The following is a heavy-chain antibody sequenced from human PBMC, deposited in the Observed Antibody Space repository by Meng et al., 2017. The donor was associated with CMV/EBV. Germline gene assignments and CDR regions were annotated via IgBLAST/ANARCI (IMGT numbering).Heavy chain of an antibody. CDR2: IYYSGST. J-gene: IGHJ4*02. Sequence: SETLSLTCTVSGGSISSSSYYWGWIRQPPGTGLEWIGSIYYSGSTYYNPSLKSRVTISVDTSKNQFSLKLSSVTAADTAVYYCARDRPSDYVWGSYRYGSHFDYWGQGTLVTVSS. CDR3: ARDRPSDYVWGSYRYGSHFDY. D-gene: IGHD3-16*02. CDR1: GGSISSSSYY. V-gene: IGHV4-39*07.